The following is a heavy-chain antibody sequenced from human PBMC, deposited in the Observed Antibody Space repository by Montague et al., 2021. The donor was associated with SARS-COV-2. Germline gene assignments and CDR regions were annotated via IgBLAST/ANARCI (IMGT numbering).Heavy chain of an antibody. Sequence: SETLSLTCTVSGGSTSSSNYYWGWIRQPPGKGLEWIGNMYYSGSTYYNPSLKSRVTISIDTSKIQFSLKLSSVTAADTAVYYCARDDIVLQGVTKGMDVWGQGTTVTVSS. CDR1: GGSTSSSNYY. CDR2: MYYSGST. J-gene: IGHJ6*02. V-gene: IGHV4-39*07. CDR3: ARDDIVLQGVTKGMDV. D-gene: IGHD3-10*01.